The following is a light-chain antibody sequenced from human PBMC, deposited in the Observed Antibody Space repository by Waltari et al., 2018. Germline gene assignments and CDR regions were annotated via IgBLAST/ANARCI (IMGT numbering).Light chain of an antibody. V-gene: IGLV4-69*01. J-gene: IGLJ3*02. CDR1: RGHTRNL. Sequence: QLVLPQSPSASASLGASVKLTSPPSRGHTRNLLASLQQQPEKGPRYLMKVNSDGSHSKGDDIPDRFSGSSSGAERYLTISSLQSEDEADYYCETGGHGTWVFGGGTKLTVL. CDR3: ETGGHGTWV. CDR2: VNSDGSH.